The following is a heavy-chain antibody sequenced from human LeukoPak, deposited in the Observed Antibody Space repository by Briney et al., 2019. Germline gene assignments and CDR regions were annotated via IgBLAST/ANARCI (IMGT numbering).Heavy chain of an antibody. V-gene: IGHV3-23*01. J-gene: IGHJ4*02. CDR2: ISVGGGSA. D-gene: IGHD4-17*01. CDR1: GSTFSNYA. Sequence: GGSLRLSCAASGSTFSNYAMSWVRQAPGKGLEWVSVISVGGGSAYYAYYPDSVKGRFIISRDNSKNTLYLQMNNLRVEDTTIYYCAKLGMTTVTPFDYWGQGTLVTVSS. CDR3: AKLGMTTVTPFDY.